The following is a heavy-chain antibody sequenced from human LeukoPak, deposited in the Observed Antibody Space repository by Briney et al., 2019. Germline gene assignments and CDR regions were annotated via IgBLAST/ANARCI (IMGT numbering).Heavy chain of an antibody. CDR2: IYYSGST. D-gene: IGHD3-16*02. V-gene: IGHV4-39*01. J-gene: IGHJ3*02. CDR3: ARGIFGIVINGFDI. Sequence: PSETLSLTCTVSGGSISSSSYYWGWIRQPPGKGLEWIGSIYYSGSTYYNPSLKSRVTISVDTSKNQFSLKLSSVTAADTAVYYCARGIFGIVINGFDIWGQGTMVTVSS. CDR1: GGSISSSSYY.